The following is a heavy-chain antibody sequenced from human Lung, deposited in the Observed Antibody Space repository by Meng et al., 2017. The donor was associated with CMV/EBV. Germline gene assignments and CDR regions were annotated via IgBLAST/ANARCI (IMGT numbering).Heavy chain of an antibody. V-gene: IGHV3-21*01. D-gene: IGHD3-22*01. Sequence: FSSYSMNWVRKAPGKGLEWVSSISSSSSYIYYADSVKGRFTISRDNAKNSLYLQMNSLRAEDTAVYYCAREWNYYDSSGYLKAFFDYWGQGTLVTVSS. CDR2: ISSSSSYI. J-gene: IGHJ4*02. CDR3: AREWNYYDSSGYLKAFFDY. CDR1: FSSYS.